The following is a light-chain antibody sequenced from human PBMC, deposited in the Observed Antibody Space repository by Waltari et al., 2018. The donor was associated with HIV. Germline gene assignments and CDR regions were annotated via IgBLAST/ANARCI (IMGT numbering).Light chain of an antibody. CDR1: KLEDNS. CDR2: KDR. CDR3: QAWDGSNGV. J-gene: IGLJ3*02. Sequence: SYELTQPPSVSVSPGQTASITCSGDKLEDNSVCWYQQKPGQSPGLVLYKDRVRPSGIPQRFSGSNSGNTATLTISGTQATDEADYFCQAWDGSNGVFGGGTKLTVL. V-gene: IGLV3-1*01.